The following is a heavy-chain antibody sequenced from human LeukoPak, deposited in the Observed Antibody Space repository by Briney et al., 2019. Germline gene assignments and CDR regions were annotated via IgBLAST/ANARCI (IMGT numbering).Heavy chain of an antibody. V-gene: IGHV1-8*03. J-gene: IGHJ4*02. CDR1: AYTFTSYD. D-gene: IGHD3-22*01. CDR3: ATTRFGSGYYQIDY. Sequence: ASVKVSCKASAYTFTSYDINWVRQATGQGLEWMGWMNPTSGNTGYAQKFQGRVSITRNTSISTAYMELSSLRSEDTAVYYCATTRFGSGYYQIDYWGQGTLVTVSS. CDR2: MNPTSGNT.